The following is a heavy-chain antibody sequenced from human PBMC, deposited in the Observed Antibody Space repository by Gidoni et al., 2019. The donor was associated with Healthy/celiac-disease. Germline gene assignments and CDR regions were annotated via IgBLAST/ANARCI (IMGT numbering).Heavy chain of an antibody. D-gene: IGHD6-13*01. CDR2: INPNSGGT. CDR1: GYTFTGYY. CDR3: ARDLSVRVGAAANWFDP. J-gene: IGHJ5*02. V-gene: IGHV1-2*02. Sequence: QVQLVQSGAEVKKPGASVNVSCKASGYTFTGYYMHWVRQAPGQGLEWMGWINPNSGGTNYAQKFQGRVTMTRDTSISTAYMELSRLRSDDTAVYYCARDLSVRVGAAANWFDPWGQGTLVTVSS.